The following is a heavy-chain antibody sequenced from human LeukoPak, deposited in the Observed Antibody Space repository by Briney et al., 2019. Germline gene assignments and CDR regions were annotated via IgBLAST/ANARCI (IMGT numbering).Heavy chain of an antibody. CDR1: EFTFSSYA. V-gene: IGHV3-23*01. J-gene: IGHJ4*02. CDR3: AKVSYYYDSSGYSNFDY. Sequence: SGGSLRLSCAASEFTFSSYAMSWVRQAPGKGLEWVSAISGSGGSTYYADSVKGRFTISRDNSKNTLYLQMNSLRAEDTAVYYCAKVSYYYDSSGYSNFDYWGQGTLVTVSS. CDR2: ISGSGGST. D-gene: IGHD3-22*01.